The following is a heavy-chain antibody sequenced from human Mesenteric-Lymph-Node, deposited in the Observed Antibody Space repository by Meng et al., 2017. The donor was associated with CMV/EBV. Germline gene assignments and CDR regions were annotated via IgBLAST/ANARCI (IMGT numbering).Heavy chain of an antibody. D-gene: IGHD3-22*01. CDR1: GGSISSSSHY. CDR3: ARSYYDSKIDY. Sequence: CTFSGGSISSSSHYWGWIRQPPGKGLEWIGSIFYSGGTYYNASLKSRVTISVDTSKNQFSLKLSSVTAADTAVYYCARSYYDSKIDYWGQGTLVTVSS. J-gene: IGHJ4*02. V-gene: IGHV4-39*07. CDR2: IFYSGGT.